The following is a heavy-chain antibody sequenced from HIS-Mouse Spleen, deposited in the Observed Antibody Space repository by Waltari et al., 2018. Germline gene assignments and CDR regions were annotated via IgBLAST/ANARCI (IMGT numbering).Heavy chain of an antibody. CDR3: AREIPYSSSWYDWYFDL. CDR1: GGSISSSSYY. V-gene: IGHV4-39*07. CDR2: IYYSGST. J-gene: IGHJ2*01. D-gene: IGHD6-13*01. Sequence: QLQLQESGPGLVKPSETLSLTCTVSGGSISSSSYYWGCIRQPPGKGLAWVGSIYYSGSTYYNPSLKSRVTISVDTSKNQFSLKLSSVTAAYTAVYYCAREIPYSSSWYDWYFDLWGRGTLVTVSS.